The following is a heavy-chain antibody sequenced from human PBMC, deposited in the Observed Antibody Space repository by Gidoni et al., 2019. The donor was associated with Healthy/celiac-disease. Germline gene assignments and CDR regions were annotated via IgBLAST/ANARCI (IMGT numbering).Heavy chain of an antibody. CDR2: INPSGGST. Sequence: VKVSCKASGYTFTSYYMHWVRQAPGQGLEWMGIINPSGGSTSYAQKFQGRVTMTRDTSTSTVYMELSSLRSEDTAVYYCARDSKVQLERLFGWFDPWGQGTLVTVSS. CDR1: GYTFTSYY. CDR3: ARDSKVQLERLFGWFDP. J-gene: IGHJ5*02. D-gene: IGHD1-1*01. V-gene: IGHV1-46*01.